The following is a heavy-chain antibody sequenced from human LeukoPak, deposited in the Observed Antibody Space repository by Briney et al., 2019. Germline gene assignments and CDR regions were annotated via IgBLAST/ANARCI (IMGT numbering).Heavy chain of an antibody. J-gene: IGHJ4*02. D-gene: IGHD4-17*01. V-gene: IGHV4-39*07. CDR1: GGSISSSSYY. Sequence: MTSETLSLTCTVSGGSISSSSYYWGWIRQPPGKGLEWIRSIYYSGSTYYNPSLKSRVTISVDTSKNQFSLKLSSVTAADTAVYYCARGTVTTEDWGQGTLVTVSS. CDR3: ARGTVTTED. CDR2: IYYSGST.